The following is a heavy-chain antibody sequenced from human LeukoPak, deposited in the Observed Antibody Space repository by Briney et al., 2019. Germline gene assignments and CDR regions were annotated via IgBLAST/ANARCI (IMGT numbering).Heavy chain of an antibody. Sequence: GGSLRLSCVASGFTFSSNSMNWVRQAPGKGLEWVSYISSSSSTIYYADSVKGRFTISRDNAKNSLYLQMNSLRAEDTAVYYCARGNEVLRFLEWLSTPFDYWGQGTLVTVSS. J-gene: IGHJ4*02. CDR1: GFTFSSNS. CDR2: ISSSSSTI. D-gene: IGHD3-3*01. CDR3: ARGNEVLRFLEWLSTPFDY. V-gene: IGHV3-48*01.